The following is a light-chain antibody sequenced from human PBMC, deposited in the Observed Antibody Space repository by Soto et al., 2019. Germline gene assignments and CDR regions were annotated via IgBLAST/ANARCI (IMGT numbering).Light chain of an antibody. CDR1: QSITNR. J-gene: IGKJ5*01. Sequence: DIQMTHSPSTLSASVGYRVAITFRASQSITNRLAWYQLKPGKAPKVLIYDALNLESGVPSRFSGSGSGTEFTLTISSLQSEDFAVYYCQQYHNWPITFGQGTRWRL. V-gene: IGKV1-5*01. CDR3: QQYHNWPIT. CDR2: DAL.